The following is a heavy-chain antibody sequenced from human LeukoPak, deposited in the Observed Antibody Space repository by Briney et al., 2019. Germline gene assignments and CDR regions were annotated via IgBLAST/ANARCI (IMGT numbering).Heavy chain of an antibody. CDR3: ARGKPHIVVVPAANDY. CDR1: GFTFSSYS. D-gene: IGHD2-2*01. CDR2: ISSSSTI. V-gene: IGHV3-48*01. Sequence: GGSLRLSCAASGFTFSSYSMNWVRQAPGKGLEWVSYISSSSTIYYTDSVKGRFTISRDNAKNSLYLQMNSLRAEDTAVYYCARGKPHIVVVPAANDYWGQGTLVTVSS. J-gene: IGHJ4*02.